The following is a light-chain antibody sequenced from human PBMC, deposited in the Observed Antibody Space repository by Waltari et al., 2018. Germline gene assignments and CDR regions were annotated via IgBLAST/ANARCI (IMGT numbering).Light chain of an antibody. CDR1: GSNIGAGYD. Sequence: QSVLTQPPSVSGAPGQKVTISCTGSGSNIGAGYDVPWYQQLPRAAPKLRIYGSTSRPLGVPDRFFGSTSGTSASLAITGLQAEDEGDYYCQSYDTSLSVVFGGGTKLTVL. J-gene: IGLJ3*02. V-gene: IGLV1-40*01. CDR3: QSYDTSLSVV. CDR2: GST.